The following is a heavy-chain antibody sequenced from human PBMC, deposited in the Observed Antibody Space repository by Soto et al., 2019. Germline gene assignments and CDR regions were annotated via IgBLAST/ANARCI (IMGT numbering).Heavy chain of an antibody. CDR1: GGSISSYY. Sequence: SETLSLTCTVSGGSISSYYWSWIRQPPGKGLEWIGYIYYSGSTNYNPSLKSRVTISVDTPKNQFSLKLSSVTAADTAVYYCARDSSSWYSNRAFDIWGQGTMVTVSS. V-gene: IGHV4-59*01. CDR3: ARDSSSWYSNRAFDI. J-gene: IGHJ3*02. D-gene: IGHD6-13*01. CDR2: IYYSGST.